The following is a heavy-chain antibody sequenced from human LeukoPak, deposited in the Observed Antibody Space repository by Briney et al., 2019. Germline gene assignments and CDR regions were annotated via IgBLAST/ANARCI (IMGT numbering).Heavy chain of an antibody. CDR1: SGSISSYY. CDR2: IYTSGST. V-gene: IGHV4-4*07. D-gene: IGHD1-26*01. J-gene: IGHJ4*02. CDR3: ARGIHSGSSRPYYFDY. Sequence: SETLSLTCTVSSGSISSYYWSWIRQPAGKGLEWIGRIYTSGSTNYNPSLKSRVTMSVDTSRNQFSLKLSSVTAADTAVYYCARGIHSGSSRPYYFDYWGQGTLVTVSS.